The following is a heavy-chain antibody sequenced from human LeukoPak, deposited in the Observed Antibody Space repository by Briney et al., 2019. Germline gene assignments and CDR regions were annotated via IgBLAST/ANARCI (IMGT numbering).Heavy chain of an antibody. CDR3: AREIYYYDSSGYTYYFDY. D-gene: IGHD3-22*01. Sequence: GGSLRLSCAASGLTVSSYSMNWVRQAPGKGLEWVSYISSSSSTIYYADSVKGRFTISRDNAKNSLYLQMNSLGDEDTAVYYCAREIYYYDSSGYTYYFDYWGQGTLVTVSS. CDR2: ISSSSSTI. J-gene: IGHJ4*02. CDR1: GLTVSSYS. V-gene: IGHV3-48*02.